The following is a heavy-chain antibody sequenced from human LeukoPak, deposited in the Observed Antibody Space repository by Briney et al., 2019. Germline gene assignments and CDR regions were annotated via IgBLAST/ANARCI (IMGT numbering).Heavy chain of an antibody. V-gene: IGHV4-39*07. J-gene: IGHJ4*02. CDR2: IYYSGST. CDR3: AREQNSSAGC. CDR1: GGFISSSSHY. D-gene: IGHD6-6*01. Sequence: SETLSLTCTVSGGFISSSSHYWAWLRQPPGKGLEWIGSIYYSGSTYYSPSLKSRVTISVDTSKNQFSLKLSSVTAADTAVCYCAREQNSSAGCWGQGTLVTVSS.